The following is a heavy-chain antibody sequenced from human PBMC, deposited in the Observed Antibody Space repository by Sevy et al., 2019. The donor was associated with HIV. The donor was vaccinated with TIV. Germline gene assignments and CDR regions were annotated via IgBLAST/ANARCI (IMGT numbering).Heavy chain of an antibody. J-gene: IGHJ5*02. Sequence: ASVTVSCKASGGTFSSYAISWVRQAPGQGLEWMGGIIPIFGTANYAQKFQGRVTITADKSTSTAYMELSSLRSEDTAVYYCARVRSSSWPRPPYNWFDPWGQGTLVTVSS. CDR2: IIPIFGTA. CDR3: ARVRSSSWPRPPYNWFDP. CDR1: GGTFSSYA. V-gene: IGHV1-69*06. D-gene: IGHD6-13*01.